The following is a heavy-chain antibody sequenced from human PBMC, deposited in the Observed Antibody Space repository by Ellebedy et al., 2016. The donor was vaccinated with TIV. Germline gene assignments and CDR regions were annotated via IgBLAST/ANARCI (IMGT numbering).Heavy chain of an antibody. CDR3: ATKYCGGDCYTPGAFDI. CDR2: IYPGDSDT. V-gene: IGHV5-51*01. Sequence: KVSCKGSGYSFTSYWIGWVRQMPGKGLEWMGIIYPGDSDTRYSPSFQGQVTISADKSISTAYLQWSSLKASDTAMYYCATKYCGGDCYTPGAFDIWGQGTMVTVSS. J-gene: IGHJ3*02. D-gene: IGHD2-21*02. CDR1: GYSFTSYW.